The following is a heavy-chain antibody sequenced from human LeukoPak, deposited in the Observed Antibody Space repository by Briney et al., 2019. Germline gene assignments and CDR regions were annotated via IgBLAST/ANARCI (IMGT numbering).Heavy chain of an antibody. CDR3: AREKHGTTIVGGWFDP. Sequence: GGSLRLSCAASGFSFKTSEMNWVRQAPGKGPEWVAYISASGSTIYYTHSVKGRFTISRDNAQNSLFLEVHSLRSEDAAIYYCAREKHGTTIVGGWFDPWGQGTLVTVSS. CDR2: ISASGSTI. CDR1: GFSFKTSE. J-gene: IGHJ5*02. D-gene: IGHD1/OR15-1a*01. V-gene: IGHV3-48*03.